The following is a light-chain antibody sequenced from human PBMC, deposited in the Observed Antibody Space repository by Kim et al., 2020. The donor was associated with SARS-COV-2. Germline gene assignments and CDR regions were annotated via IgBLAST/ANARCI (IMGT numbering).Light chain of an antibody. CDR1: QSVGSY. Sequence: EIVLTQSPATLSLSPGERATLSCRASQSVGSYLAWYQQKPGQTPRLLIYDASNRATGIPARFSGSGSGTDFTLTVSSLEPEDSAVYYCQQHSNFITFGQGTRLEIK. V-gene: IGKV3-11*01. CDR2: DAS. CDR3: QQHSNFIT. J-gene: IGKJ5*01.